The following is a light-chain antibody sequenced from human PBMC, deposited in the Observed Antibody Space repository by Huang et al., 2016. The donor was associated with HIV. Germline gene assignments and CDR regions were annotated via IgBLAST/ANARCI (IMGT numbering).Light chain of an antibody. J-gene: IGKJ1*01. CDR2: GSS. CDR1: QTVLYSSNNKNY. V-gene: IGKV4-1*01. CDR3: HQYYRSPWT. Sequence: DIVMTQSPDSLAVSLGERATINCKSSQTVLYSSNNKNYLAWYQQKPGQPPKLLIYGSSPRESGVPDRFSGSGSGTDFTLTISSLQAADVVVYYCHQYYRSPWTFGQGTKVEIK.